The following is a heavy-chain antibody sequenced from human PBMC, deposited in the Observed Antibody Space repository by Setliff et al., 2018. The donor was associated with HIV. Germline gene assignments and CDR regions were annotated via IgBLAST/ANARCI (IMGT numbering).Heavy chain of an antibody. J-gene: IGHJ6*03. D-gene: IGHD2-15*01. CDR2: ISWRSTYI. V-gene: IGHV3-21*01. CDR3: SMSHGIGNYYMDG. CDR1: GFTFSSYC. Sequence: PGESLKISCAASGFTFSSYCMNWVRQAPGKGLEWISSISWRSTYIYYSDSVKGRFTLSRDDAEKSLFLQLDSLRDEDTAVYYCSMSHGIGNYYMDGWGPGTTVT.